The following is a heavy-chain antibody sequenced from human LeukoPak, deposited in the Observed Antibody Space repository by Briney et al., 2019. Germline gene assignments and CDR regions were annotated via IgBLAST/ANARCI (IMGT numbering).Heavy chain of an antibody. Sequence: GGSLRLSCAASGFTFSDYYMSWIRQAPGKGLEWVSYISSSASTIHYADSVKGRFTISRDNAKNSLYLQMNSLRAEDTAVYYCARGGSSWDFAFDIWGQGTMVTVSS. V-gene: IGHV3-11*04. J-gene: IGHJ3*02. D-gene: IGHD6-13*01. CDR2: ISSSASTI. CDR3: ARGGSSWDFAFDI. CDR1: GFTFSDYY.